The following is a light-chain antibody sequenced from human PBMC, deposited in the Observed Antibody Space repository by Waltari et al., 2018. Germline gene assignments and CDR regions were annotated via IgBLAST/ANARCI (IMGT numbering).Light chain of an antibody. V-gene: IGLV2-23*02. CDR2: EVN. CDR3: CSYAGTTTWV. Sequence: QSPLTQPASVSGSPGQSIPLPCTGTSSYLGSYTLVSWYQHHPGRAPKVMIYEVNKRPSGVSHRFYASKSGNTASLTISGLQAEDEADYYCCSYAGTTTWVFGGGTKLTVL. CDR1: SSYLGSYTL. J-gene: IGLJ3*02.